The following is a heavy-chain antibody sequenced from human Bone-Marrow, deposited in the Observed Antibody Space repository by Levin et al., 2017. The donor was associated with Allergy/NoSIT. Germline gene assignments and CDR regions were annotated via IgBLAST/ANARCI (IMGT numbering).Heavy chain of an antibody. CDR2: ISYDGSDK. V-gene: IGHV3-30*18. D-gene: IGHD3-10*01. CDR1: GFTFSGYV. CDR3: AKDVTHYGSGRWGGMDV. Sequence: GESLKISCEASGFTFSGYVIHWARQAPGKGLEWVAAISYDGSDKYYADSVKCRFTISRDNSKNTVFLQTNSVRAEDAAVYYCAKDVTHYGSGRWGGMDVWGRGTTVTV. J-gene: IGHJ6*02.